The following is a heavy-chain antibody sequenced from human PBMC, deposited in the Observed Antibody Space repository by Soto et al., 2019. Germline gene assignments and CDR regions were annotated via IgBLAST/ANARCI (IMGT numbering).Heavy chain of an antibody. Sequence: ASVKVSCKASGYTFTSYGISWVRQAPGQGLEWMGWISAYNGNTNYAQKLQGRVTMTTDTSTSTAYMELRSLGSDDTAVYYCARSALECSGGSCYSASFDYWGQGTLVTVSS. CDR1: GYTFTSYG. CDR3: ARSALECSGGSCYSASFDY. V-gene: IGHV1-18*01. CDR2: ISAYNGNT. J-gene: IGHJ4*02. D-gene: IGHD2-15*01.